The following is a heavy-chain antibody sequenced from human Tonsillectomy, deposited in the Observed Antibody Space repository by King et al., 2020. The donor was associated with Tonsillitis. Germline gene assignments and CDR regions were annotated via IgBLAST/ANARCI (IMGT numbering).Heavy chain of an antibody. CDR1: GFTFSSYA. CDR3: AREQSPGDSTGYLNY. J-gene: IGHJ4*02. V-gene: IGHV3-30-3*01. CDR2: ISYDGSDK. Sequence: VQLVESGGGVVQPGRSLRLSCAASGFTFSSYALHWVRQAPGKGLEWVAVISYDGSDKYYADSVKGRFTISRDNSKNTLYLQMNSLRAEDTSVFYCAREQSPGDSTGYLNYWGQGTLVTVSS. D-gene: IGHD3-22*01.